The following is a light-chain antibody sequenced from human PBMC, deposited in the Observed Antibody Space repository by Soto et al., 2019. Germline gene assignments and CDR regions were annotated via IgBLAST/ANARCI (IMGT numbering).Light chain of an antibody. CDR2: GAS. CDR3: QQYGSSPWT. J-gene: IGKJ1*01. Sequence: EIVLTQSPGTLSLSPGERVTLSCRASQSVTSTHLAWYQQKPGQAPRLLIYGASSRATGIPDRFSGSGSGTGFTLTISRLEPEDLAVYYCQQYGSSPWTFGQGTKVEIK. V-gene: IGKV3-20*01. CDR1: QSVTSTH.